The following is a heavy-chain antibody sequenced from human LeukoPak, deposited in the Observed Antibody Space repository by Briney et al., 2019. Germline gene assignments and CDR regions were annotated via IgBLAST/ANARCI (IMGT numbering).Heavy chain of an antibody. J-gene: IGHJ5*02. CDR3: ARSPNCGGDCS. Sequence: GGSLRLSCAASGFAFSTYWMHWVRQAPGKGLVRVSRIDNDGTRTTYADSVKGRFTISRDNAKNTLYLQMNSLRAEDTAVYYCARSPNCGGDCSWGQGTLVTVSS. D-gene: IGHD2-21*02. CDR1: GFAFSTYW. CDR2: IDNDGTRT. V-gene: IGHV3-74*01.